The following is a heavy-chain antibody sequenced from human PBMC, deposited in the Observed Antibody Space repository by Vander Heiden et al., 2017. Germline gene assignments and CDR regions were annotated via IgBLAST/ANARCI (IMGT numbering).Heavy chain of an antibody. D-gene: IGHD2-15*01. CDR1: GGTFSNYA. J-gene: IGHJ6*02. V-gene: IGHV1-69*01. CDR3: AYCSHYYYYGIDV. CDR2: TIPISDTP. Sequence: QVQLVQSGSEVKKPGSSVKVSCKASGGTFSNYATSWVRQAPGQGLEWMGGTIPISDTPKYAQKFQGRVTITADEFTSTAYMELSSLRSEDTAVYYCAYCSHYYYYGIDVWGQGTTVTVSS.